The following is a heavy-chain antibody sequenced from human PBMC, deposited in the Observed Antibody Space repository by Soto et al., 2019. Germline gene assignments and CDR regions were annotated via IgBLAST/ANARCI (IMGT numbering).Heavy chain of an antibody. J-gene: IGHJ4*02. CDR2: IYWDDDK. CDR1: GFSLSTSGVG. V-gene: IGHV2-5*02. CDR3: AHRLLMDRSFDY. Sequence: QITLKESGPTLVKPTQTLTLTCTFSGFSLSTSGVGVGWIRQPPGKALEWLALIYWDDDKRYSPSLKSRLTITKDTSKNQVVLTMTNMDPLDTATYYCAHRLLMDRSFDYWGQGTLVTVSS.